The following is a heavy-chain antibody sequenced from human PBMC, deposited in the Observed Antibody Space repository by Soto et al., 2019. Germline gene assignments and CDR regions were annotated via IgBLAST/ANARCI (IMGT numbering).Heavy chain of an antibody. V-gene: IGHV3-23*01. CDR1: GFTFSSYA. CDR2: ISGSGGST. J-gene: IGHJ4*02. CDR3: AKAGNGYDFWSGYVYYFDY. Sequence: PGGSLRLSCAASGFTFSSYAMSWVRQAPGKGLEWVSAISGSGGSTCYADFVKGRFTISRDNSKNTLYLQMNSLRAEDTAVYYCAKAGNGYDFWSGYVYYFDYWGQGTLVTVSS. D-gene: IGHD3-3*01.